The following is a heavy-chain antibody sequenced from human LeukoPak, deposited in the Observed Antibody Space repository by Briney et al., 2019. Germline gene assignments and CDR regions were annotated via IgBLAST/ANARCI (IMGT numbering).Heavy chain of an antibody. CDR1: GYSFTSYW. V-gene: IGHV5-51*01. J-gene: IGHJ3*02. Sequence: GESLKISCKGSGYSFTSYWIGWVRQMPGKGLEWMGIIYPVDSDTRYSPSFQGQVTISADKSISTAYLQWSSLKASDTAMYYCARAYLESRNHDAFDIWGQGTMVTVSS. D-gene: IGHD6-13*01. CDR3: ARAYLESRNHDAFDI. CDR2: IYPVDSDT.